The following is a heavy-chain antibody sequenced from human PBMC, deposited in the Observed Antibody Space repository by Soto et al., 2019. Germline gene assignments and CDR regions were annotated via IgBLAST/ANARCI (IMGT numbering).Heavy chain of an antibody. CDR2: ISAYNGNT. CDR3: ARVDGIQTYYYDNSAFDI. J-gene: IGHJ3*02. CDR1: GYTFTSYG. V-gene: IGHV1-18*01. Sequence: QVQLVQSGAEVKKPGASVKVSCKASGYTFTSYGISWVRQAPGQGLEWMGWISAYNGNTNYAQKLQGRVTMTTDTSTSTAYMELRSLRSDDTAVYYCARVDGIQTYYYDNSAFDIWGQGTMVTVSS. D-gene: IGHD3-22*01.